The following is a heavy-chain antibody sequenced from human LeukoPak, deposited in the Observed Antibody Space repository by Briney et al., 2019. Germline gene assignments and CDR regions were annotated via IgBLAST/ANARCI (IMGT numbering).Heavy chain of an antibody. D-gene: IGHD6-19*01. Sequence: GGSLRLSCAASGFTLSSYAMSWVRQAPGRGLEWVSTISGSGGSTYYADPVKGRFTISRDNSKHTLYLQMNSLRAEGTAVYYCAKDLTGSSGWWGQGTLVTVSS. CDR1: GFTLSSYA. V-gene: IGHV3-23*01. J-gene: IGHJ4*02. CDR2: ISGSGGST. CDR3: AKDLTGSSGW.